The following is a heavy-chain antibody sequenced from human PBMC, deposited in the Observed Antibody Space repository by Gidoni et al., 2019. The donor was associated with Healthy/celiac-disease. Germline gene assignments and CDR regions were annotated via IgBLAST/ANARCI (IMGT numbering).Heavy chain of an antibody. J-gene: IGHJ4*02. CDR3: AREGSSGWSSLDY. CDR2: ISSSSSYI. Sequence: EVQLVESGGGLVKPGGSLILSCAASGFTFSSYSMNWVRQAPGKGLEWVSSISSSSSYIYYADSGKGRFTISRDNAKNSLYLQMNSLRAEDTAVYYCAREGSSGWSSLDYWGQGTLVTVSS. D-gene: IGHD6-19*01. V-gene: IGHV3-21*01. CDR1: GFTFSSYS.